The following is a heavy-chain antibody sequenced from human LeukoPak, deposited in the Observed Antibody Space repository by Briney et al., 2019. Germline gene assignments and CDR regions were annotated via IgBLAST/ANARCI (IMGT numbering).Heavy chain of an antibody. CDR1: GYNFASYG. CDR3: ARDRLTSSSFRYYYATAGYQSDAFDV. Sequence: GASVKVSCETSGYNFASYGINWVRQAPGQGLEWMGWISGYNGNTDYAQNFQGRVTMTRDTSTSTVYMELRSLRSDDTAVYYCARDRLTSSSFRYYYATAGYQSDAFDVWGQGTMVTVSS. J-gene: IGHJ3*01. D-gene: IGHD3-22*01. CDR2: ISGYNGNT. V-gene: IGHV1-18*01.